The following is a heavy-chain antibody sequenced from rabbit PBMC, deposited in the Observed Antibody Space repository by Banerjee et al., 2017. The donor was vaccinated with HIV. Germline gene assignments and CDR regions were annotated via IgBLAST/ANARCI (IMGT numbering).Heavy chain of an antibody. CDR3: TRANSIDGYWGGFNL. CDR2: IDNGDGST. D-gene: IGHD1-1*01. CDR1: GFDFSSNV. V-gene: IGHV1S47*01. J-gene: IGHJ4*01. Sequence: QEQLVESGGGLVQPEGSLTLTCKASGFDFSSNVMCWVRQAPGKGPEWIACIDNGDGSTYYANWVNGRFTISRSTSLNTVTLQMTSLTAADTATYFCTRANSIDGYWGGFNLWGPGTLVTVS.